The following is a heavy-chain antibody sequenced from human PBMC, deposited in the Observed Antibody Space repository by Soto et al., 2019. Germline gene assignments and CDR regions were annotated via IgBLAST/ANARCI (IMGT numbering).Heavy chain of an antibody. Sequence: PSETLSLTCTVSGGSISSSSDYWGWIRQPPGKGLEWIGSIYYSGSTYYNPSLKSRVTISVDTSKNQFSLKLSSVTAADTAVYNCARTVLRFLEWSIVNYYYYYGMDVWGQGTTVTVSS. CDR3: ARTVLRFLEWSIVNYYYYYGMDV. J-gene: IGHJ6*02. CDR2: IYYSGST. CDR1: GGSISSSSDY. D-gene: IGHD3-3*01. V-gene: IGHV4-39*01.